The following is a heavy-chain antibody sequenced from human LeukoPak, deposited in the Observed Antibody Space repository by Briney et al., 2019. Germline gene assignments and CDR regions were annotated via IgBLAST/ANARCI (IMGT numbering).Heavy chain of an antibody. CDR3: ARDRHSGSYY. Sequence: GGSLRLSCAASGFTFSDYYMSWIRQAPGKGLEWVSCISSSGSTIYYADSVKGGFTIARDNANNSLYLQMTSLRAEDTAVYYCARDRHSGSYYWGQGTLVTVSS. V-gene: IGHV3-11*01. D-gene: IGHD1-26*01. CDR2: ISSSGSTI. CDR1: GFTFSDYY. J-gene: IGHJ4*02.